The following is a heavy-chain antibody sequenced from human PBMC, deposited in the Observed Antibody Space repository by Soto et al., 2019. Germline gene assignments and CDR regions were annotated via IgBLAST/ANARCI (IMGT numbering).Heavy chain of an antibody. CDR2: VYSSGAT. CDR3: ARDRGPYTGLFDY. J-gene: IGHJ4*02. CDR1: GGSINYYY. Sequence: PSETLSLTCSVSGGSINYYYWSWIRQPPGKGLEWIAYVYSSGATNYNPSLKSRATISVDTSKDQFSLKLSSVTAADTAVYYCARDRGPYTGLFDYWGQGTLVNVSS. D-gene: IGHD2-8*02. V-gene: IGHV4-59*01.